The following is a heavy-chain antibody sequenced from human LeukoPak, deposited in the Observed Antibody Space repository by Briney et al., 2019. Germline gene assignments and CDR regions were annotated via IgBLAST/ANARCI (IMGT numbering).Heavy chain of an antibody. V-gene: IGHV4-38-2*02. J-gene: IGHJ4*02. CDR3: ARETPSEYCSGGSCYLFDY. CDR1: GYSISSGYY. CDR2: IYHSGST. Sequence: SETLSLTCAVSGYSISSGYYWGWIRQPPGKGLEWIGSIYHSGSTYYNPSLKSRVTISVDTSKNQFPLKLSSVTAADTAVYYCARETPSEYCSGGSCYLFDYWGQGTLVTVSS. D-gene: IGHD2-15*01.